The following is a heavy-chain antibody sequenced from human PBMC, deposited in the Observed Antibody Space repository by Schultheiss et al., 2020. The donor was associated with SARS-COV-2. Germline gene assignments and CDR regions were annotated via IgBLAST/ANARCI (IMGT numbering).Heavy chain of an antibody. V-gene: IGHV4-59*04. J-gene: IGHJ4*02. D-gene: IGHD5-12*01. CDR1: GGSISSYY. CDR2: VYYSGNT. CDR3: ARRRNLLATPMVFDS. Sequence: SETLSLTCTVSGGSISSYYWGWIRQPPGKGLEWIGSVYYSGNTYYNPSLKSRVTISVDASRNRFSLKLSSVTAADTAVYYCARRRNLLATPMVFDSWGQGLLVTVSS.